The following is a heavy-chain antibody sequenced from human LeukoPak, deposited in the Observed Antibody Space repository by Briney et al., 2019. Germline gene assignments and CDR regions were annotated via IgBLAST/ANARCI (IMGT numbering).Heavy chain of an antibody. D-gene: IGHD3-10*01. J-gene: IGHJ6*02. V-gene: IGHV1-2*02. CDR1: GYTFTDDF. CDR2: VSPNSGGA. Sequence: ASVKVSCKASGYTFTDDFFHWVRQAPGQGLEWLGWVSPNSGGANYAQKFQGRVNMTSDTSIKTLYMELSSLTSDDTAVYYCARDRGSGTLIYYYGLDVWGQGTTVTVSS. CDR3: ARDRGSGTLIYYYGLDV.